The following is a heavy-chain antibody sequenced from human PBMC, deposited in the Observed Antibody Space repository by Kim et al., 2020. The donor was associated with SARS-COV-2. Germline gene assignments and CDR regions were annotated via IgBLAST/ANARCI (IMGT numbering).Heavy chain of an antibody. J-gene: IGHJ4*02. V-gene: IGHV1-2*02. CDR3: VPSGRTPYFDY. CDR2: INPNSGVT. Sequence: ASVKVSCKASGYTFTGYYMHWVRQSPGQGLEWMGWINPNSGVTNYAQKFQGRVSMTRDTSISTAYMELSSLRSDDTAIYYCVPSGRTPYFDYWGQGTLVTVSS. CDR1: GYTFTGYY. D-gene: IGHD3-10*01.